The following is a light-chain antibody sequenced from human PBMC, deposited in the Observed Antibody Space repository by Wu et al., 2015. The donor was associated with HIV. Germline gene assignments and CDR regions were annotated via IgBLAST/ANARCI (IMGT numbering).Light chain of an antibody. Sequence: LSCRASQSITSSYLAWYQQKLARLQALIYNASRRATGVPDRFSGSESGTDFTLTISRLEPEDSAVYYCQQYGRSPGTFGQGTKVEIK. CDR3: QQYGRSPGT. V-gene: IGKV3-20*01. CDR2: NAS. CDR1: QSITSSY. J-gene: IGKJ1*01.